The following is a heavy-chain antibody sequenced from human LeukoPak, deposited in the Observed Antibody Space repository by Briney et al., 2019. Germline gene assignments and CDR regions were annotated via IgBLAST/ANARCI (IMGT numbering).Heavy chain of an antibody. D-gene: IGHD3-10*01. V-gene: IGHV4-39*01. J-gene: IGHJ4*02. Sequence: MPAETLSLTCTVSGDSISSSYYWGWIRQPPGKGLEWIGRIYCSEGTYYNPSLKSRVTISVDTSKNQFSLKLSSVTDADTAVYYCAGPTRYYGDWGQGTLVTVSS. CDR1: GDSISSSYY. CDR2: IYCSEGT. CDR3: AGPTRYYGD.